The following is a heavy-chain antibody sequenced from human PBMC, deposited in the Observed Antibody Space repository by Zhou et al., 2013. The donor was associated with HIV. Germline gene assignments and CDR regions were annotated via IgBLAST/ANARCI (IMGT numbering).Heavy chain of an antibody. Sequence: QVQLVQSGAEVKKPGSSVKVSCKASGGTFSSYAISWVRQAPGQGLEWMGGIIPIFGTANYAQKFQGRVTITTDESTSTAYMELSSLRSEDTAVYYCARVGGDDYVWGSYPEGGWFDPWGQGTLVTVSS. CDR1: GGTFSSYA. V-gene: IGHV1-69*05. CDR3: ARVGGDDYVWGSYPEGGWFDP. D-gene: IGHD3-16*01. CDR2: IIPIFGTA. J-gene: IGHJ5*02.